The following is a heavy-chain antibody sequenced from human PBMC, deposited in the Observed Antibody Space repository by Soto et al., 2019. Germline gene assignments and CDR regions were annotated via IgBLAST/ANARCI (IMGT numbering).Heavy chain of an antibody. CDR3: ARDRLITIFGVVTPPYYYYYGMDV. D-gene: IGHD3-3*01. CDR2: ISSSSSYI. V-gene: IGHV3-21*01. J-gene: IGHJ6*02. CDR1: GFPFSSYS. Sequence: AGGSLRLSCAASGFPFSSYSMNWVRQAPGKGLEWVSSISSSSSYIYYADSVKGRFTISRDNAKNSLYLQMNSLRAEDTAVYYCARDRLITIFGVVTPPYYYYYGMDVWGQGTTVTVSS.